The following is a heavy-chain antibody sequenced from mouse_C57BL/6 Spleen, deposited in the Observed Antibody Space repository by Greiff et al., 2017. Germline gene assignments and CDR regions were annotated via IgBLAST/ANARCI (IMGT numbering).Heavy chain of an antibody. Sequence: QVQLQQSGPELVKPGASVKISCKASGYAFSSSWMNWVKQRPGTGLEWIGRIYPGDGDTNYNGKFKGKATLTADKSSSTAYMQLSSLTSEDSAVYFCARGYYGSGFAYWGQGTLVTVSA. V-gene: IGHV1-82*01. J-gene: IGHJ3*01. CDR2: IYPGDGDT. CDR1: GYAFSSSW. CDR3: ARGYYGSGFAY. D-gene: IGHD1-1*01.